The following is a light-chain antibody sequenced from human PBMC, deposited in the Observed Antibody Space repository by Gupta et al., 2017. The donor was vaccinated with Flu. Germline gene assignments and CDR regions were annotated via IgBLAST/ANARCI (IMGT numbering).Light chain of an antibody. CDR2: KAS. Sequence: EIQMPQSPSTLSASVGDRVTITCRASQSISSWLAWYQQKPGKAPKLLIYKASSLESGVPSRFSGSGSGTEFTLTISSLQPDDFATYYCQQYNSFPITFGGGTKVEIK. CDR3: QQYNSFPIT. V-gene: IGKV1-5*03. CDR1: QSISSW. J-gene: IGKJ4*01.